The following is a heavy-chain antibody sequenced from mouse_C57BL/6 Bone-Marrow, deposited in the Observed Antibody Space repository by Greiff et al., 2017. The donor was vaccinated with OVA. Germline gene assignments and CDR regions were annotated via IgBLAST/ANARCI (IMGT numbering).Heavy chain of an antibody. CDR2: IDPENGDT. J-gene: IGHJ2*01. CDR1: GFNIKDDY. Sequence: EVQLQQSGAELVRPGASVTLSCTASGFNIKDDYMHWVKQRPEQGLEWIGWIDPENGDTEYASKFQGKATITADTSSNTAYLQLSSLTSEDTAVYYCTTEGSMYYFDYWGQGTTLTVSS. D-gene: IGHD1-1*01. CDR3: TTEGSMYYFDY. V-gene: IGHV14-4*01.